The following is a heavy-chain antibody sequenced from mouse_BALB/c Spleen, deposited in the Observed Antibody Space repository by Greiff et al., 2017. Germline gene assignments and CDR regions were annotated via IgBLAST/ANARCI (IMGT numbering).Heavy chain of an antibody. CDR2: ISSGSSTI. J-gene: IGHJ2*01. CDR1: GFTFSSFG. D-gene: IGHD2-1*01. CDR3: ARVYGNYVDY. Sequence: EVQRVESGGGLVQPGGSRKLSCAASGFTFSSFGMHWVRQAPEKGLEWVAYISSGSSTIYYADTVKGRFTISRDNPKNTLFLQMTSLRSEDTAMYYCARVYGNYVDYWGQGTTLTVSS. V-gene: IGHV5-17*02.